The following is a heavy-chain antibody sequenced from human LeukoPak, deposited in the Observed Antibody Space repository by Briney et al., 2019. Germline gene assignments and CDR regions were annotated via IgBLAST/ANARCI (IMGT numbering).Heavy chain of an antibody. J-gene: IGHJ6*02. Sequence: GGSLRLSCAASGFTFSSYAMSWVRQAPGKGLEWVSAITGSGGSTYYADSVKGRFTISRDSFNNTLYLQMNSLRAEDTAIYYCAKDVLRFFDWSYGMDVWAKGPRSPSP. V-gene: IGHV3-23*01. CDR3: AKDVLRFFDWSYGMDV. CDR1: GFTFSSYA. CDR2: ITGSGGST. D-gene: IGHD3-9*01.